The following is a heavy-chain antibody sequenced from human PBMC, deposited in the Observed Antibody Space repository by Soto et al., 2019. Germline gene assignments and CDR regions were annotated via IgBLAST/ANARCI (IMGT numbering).Heavy chain of an antibody. V-gene: IGHV4-30-4*01. CDR2: IYYSGST. D-gene: IGHD3-9*01. J-gene: IGHJ4*02. Sequence: GPGPGKTSETLSLTCTVSGGSISSGDYYWSWIRQPPGKGLEWIGYIYYSGSTYYNPSLKSRVTISVDTSKNQSSLKLSSVTAADTAVYYCARENDILTGYSHYFDYWGQGTLVTVSS. CDR3: ARENDILTGYSHYFDY. CDR1: GGSISSGDYY.